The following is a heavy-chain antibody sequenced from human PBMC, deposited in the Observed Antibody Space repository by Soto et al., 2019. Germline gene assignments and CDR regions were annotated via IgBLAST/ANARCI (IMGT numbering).Heavy chain of an antibody. Sequence: SETLSLTYTVSGDSIGSYYWSWIRQPPGKGLDLIGYIYNSGSTNYNPSLKRRVTISVDTSKNPFSLKMSYVTAADTAVYYCARLPRDDYRHFAYHFAYRGQRMLVTASS. CDR1: GDSIGSYY. J-gene: IGHJ4*02. CDR2: IYNSGST. V-gene: IGHV4-59*01. D-gene: IGHD4-17*01. CDR3: ARLPRDDYRHFAYHFAY.